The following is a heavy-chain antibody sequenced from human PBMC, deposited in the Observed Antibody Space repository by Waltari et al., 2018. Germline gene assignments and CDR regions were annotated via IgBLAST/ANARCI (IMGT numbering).Heavy chain of an antibody. D-gene: IGHD2-15*01. Sequence: WGSWVREPPGRGREWSGQIQRSRRGNYTPALESRVTLSMDTSNRQFSLRLPSATAADTAVYYCARDRGRGLYLDSWGQGTLVTVSP. CDR1: W. CDR2: IQRSRRG. J-gene: IGHJ4*02. CDR3: ARDRGRGLYLDS. V-gene: IGHV4-4*02.